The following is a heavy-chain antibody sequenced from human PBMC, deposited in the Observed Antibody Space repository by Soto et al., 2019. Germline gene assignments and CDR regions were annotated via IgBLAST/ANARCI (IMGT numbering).Heavy chain of an antibody. CDR3: ARHQRWLQLPHYYYGMDV. CDR1: GGSFSGYY. D-gene: IGHD5-12*01. Sequence: SETLSLTCAVYGGSFSGYYWTWIRQPPGTGLEWIGEINHSGSTNYNPSLKSRVTISVDTSKNQFSLKLSSVTAADTAVYYCARHQRWLQLPHYYYGMDVWGQGTTVTVSS. J-gene: IGHJ6*02. CDR2: INHSGST. V-gene: IGHV4-34*01.